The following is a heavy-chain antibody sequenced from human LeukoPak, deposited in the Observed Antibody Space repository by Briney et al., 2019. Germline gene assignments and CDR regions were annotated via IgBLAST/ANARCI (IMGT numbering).Heavy chain of an antibody. V-gene: IGHV1-2*02. CDR2: INPNSCGT. Sequence: GASVNVSCKASGYTLTGYYMHGVRQAPGQGLEWMGWINPNSCGTNYAQRFQGRVTMTRDTSISTAYMELSRLRSDDTAVYYCATPYGEDAFDIWGQGTMVTVSS. D-gene: IGHD4-17*01. CDR3: ATPYGEDAFDI. J-gene: IGHJ3*02. CDR1: GYTLTGYY.